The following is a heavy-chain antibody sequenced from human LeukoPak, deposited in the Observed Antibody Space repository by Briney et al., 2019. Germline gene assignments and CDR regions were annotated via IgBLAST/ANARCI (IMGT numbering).Heavy chain of an antibody. CDR2: ISYDGSNK. CDR1: GFTFGSYG. V-gene: IGHV3-30*18. Sequence: GGSLRLSCAASGFTFGSYGMHWVRQAPGKGLEWVAVISYDGSNKYYADSVKGRFTISRDNSKNTLYLQMNSLRAEDTAMYYCAKGAIDLDYWGQGTLVTVSS. D-gene: IGHD3-16*02. J-gene: IGHJ4*02. CDR3: AKGAIDLDY.